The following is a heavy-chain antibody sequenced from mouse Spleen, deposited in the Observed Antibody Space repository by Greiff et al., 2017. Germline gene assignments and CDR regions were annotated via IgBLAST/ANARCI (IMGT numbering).Heavy chain of an antibody. CDR3: AREGTGYAMDY. CDR2: INPSNGGT. CDR1: GYTFTSYY. Sequence: KQSGAELVKPGASVKLSCKASGYTFTSYYMYWVKQRPGQGLEWIGEINPSNGGTNFNEKFKSKATLTVDTSSSTAYMQLSSLTSEDSAVYYCAREGTGYAMDYWGQGTSVTVSS. J-gene: IGHJ4*01. V-gene: IGHV1-53*01. D-gene: IGHD3-3*01.